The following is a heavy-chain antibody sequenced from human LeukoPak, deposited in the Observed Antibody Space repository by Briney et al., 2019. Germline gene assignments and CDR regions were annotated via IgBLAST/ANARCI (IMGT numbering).Heavy chain of an antibody. Sequence: PTETLSLTCTVSGGSISSGDYYWSWIRQPPAKGLEWIGYIYYSGSTYYNPSLKSRVTISVDTSKNQFSLKLSSVTAADTAVYYCARDATGSVDYWGQGTLVTVSS. D-gene: IGHD2-15*01. V-gene: IGHV4-30-4*01. CDR3: ARDATGSVDY. CDR1: GGSISSGDYY. CDR2: IYYSGST. J-gene: IGHJ4*02.